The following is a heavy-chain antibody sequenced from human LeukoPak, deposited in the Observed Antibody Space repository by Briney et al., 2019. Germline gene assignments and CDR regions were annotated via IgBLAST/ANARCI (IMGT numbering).Heavy chain of an antibody. Sequence: GRSLRLSCEASRFAFSSYGMHWVRQAPGKGLEWVAVISYDGSNKYYADSVKGRFTVSRDNSKNTLYLQMNSLRAEDTAVYYCAKEDSGYDYGGVDYWGQGTLVTVSS. CDR3: AKEDSGYDYGGVDY. CDR1: RFAFSSYG. V-gene: IGHV3-30*18. J-gene: IGHJ4*02. D-gene: IGHD5-12*01. CDR2: ISYDGSNK.